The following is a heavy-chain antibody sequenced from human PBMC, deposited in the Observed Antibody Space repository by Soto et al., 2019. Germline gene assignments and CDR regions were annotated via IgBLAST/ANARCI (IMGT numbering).Heavy chain of an antibody. CDR1: CYTFTSYG. CDR2: ISAYNGNT. D-gene: IGHD3-10*01. V-gene: IGHV1-18*01. Sequence: ASGKGSFTASCYTFTSYGISWVRQAPGQGLEWMGWISAYNGNTNYAQKLQGRVTMTTDTSTSTAYMELRSLRSDDTAVYYCARDRDYYGSGSYSDYWGQGTLVPFSS. CDR3: ARDRDYYGSGSYSDY. J-gene: IGHJ4*02.